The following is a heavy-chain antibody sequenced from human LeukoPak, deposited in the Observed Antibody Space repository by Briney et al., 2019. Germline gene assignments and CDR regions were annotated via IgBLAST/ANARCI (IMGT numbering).Heavy chain of an antibody. J-gene: IGHJ6*03. D-gene: IGHD6-6*01. CDR2: IKQDGSEK. CDR3: AREYSSSSVLYYYYMDV. Sequence: GGSLRLSCAASGFTFSSYWMSWVRQAPGKGLEWVANIKQDGSEKYYVDSVEGRFTISRDNAKNSLYLQMNSLRAEDTAVYYCAREYSSSSVLYYYYMDVWGKGTTVTVSS. CDR1: GFTFSSYW. V-gene: IGHV3-7*01.